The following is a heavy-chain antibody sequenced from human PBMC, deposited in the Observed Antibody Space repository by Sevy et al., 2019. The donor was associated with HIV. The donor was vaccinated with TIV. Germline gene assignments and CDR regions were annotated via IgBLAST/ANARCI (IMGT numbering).Heavy chain of an antibody. V-gene: IGHV3-33*01. CDR1: GFTFSNYG. CDR3: ASGCDFNDRSANRDFDY. Sequence: GGSLRLSCAASGFTFSNYGMHWVRQAPGKGLEWVAVIWNDGSNKYYADSVKGRFTISRDNSKNTLYLQMNCLRVEDPAVYFCASGCDFNDRSANRDFDYWGQGTLVTVSS. CDR2: IWNDGSNK. D-gene: IGHD3-22*01. J-gene: IGHJ4*02.